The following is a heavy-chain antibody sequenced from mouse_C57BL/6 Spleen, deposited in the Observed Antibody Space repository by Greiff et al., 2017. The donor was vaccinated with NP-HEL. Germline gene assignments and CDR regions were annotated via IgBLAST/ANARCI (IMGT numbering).Heavy chain of an antibody. CDR2: IRSKSNNYAT. CDR1: GFSFNTYA. V-gene: IGHV10-1*01. CDR3: VRRGTVVATGGAMDY. Sequence: EVKLVESGGGLVQPKGSLKLSCAASGFSFNTYAMNWVRQAPGKGLEWVARIRSKSNNYATYYADSVKDRFTISRDDSESMLYLQMNNLKTEDTAMYYCVRRGTVVATGGAMDYWGQGTSVTVSS. D-gene: IGHD1-1*01. J-gene: IGHJ4*01.